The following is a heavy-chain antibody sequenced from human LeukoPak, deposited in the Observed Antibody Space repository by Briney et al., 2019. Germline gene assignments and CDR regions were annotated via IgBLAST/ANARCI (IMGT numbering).Heavy chain of an antibody. V-gene: IGHV4-39*07. CDR3: ARGELLWFGETFDY. D-gene: IGHD3-10*01. CDR2: IYYSGST. CDR1: GGSISSSSYY. Sequence: PSETLSLTCTVSGGSISSSSYYWGGIRQPPGKGLEWLGSIYYSGSTYYNPSLKSRVTISVDTSKKQFSLKLSSVTAADTAVYYCARGELLWFGETFDYWGQGTLVTVSS. J-gene: IGHJ4*02.